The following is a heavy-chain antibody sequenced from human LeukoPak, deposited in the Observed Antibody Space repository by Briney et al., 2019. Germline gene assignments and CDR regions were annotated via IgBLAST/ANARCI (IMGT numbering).Heavy chain of an antibody. CDR3: ARDYDYVWGSYPDSVPVTATDY. CDR2: ISSSSSYI. J-gene: IGHJ4*02. Sequence: PGGSLRLSCAASGFTFSSYSMNWVRQAPGKGLEWVSSISSSSSYIYYADSVRGRFTISRDNAKNSLYLQMNSLRAEDTAVYYCARDYDYVWGSYPDSVPVTATDYWGQGTLVTVSS. V-gene: IGHV3-21*01. CDR1: GFTFSSYS. D-gene: IGHD3-16*02.